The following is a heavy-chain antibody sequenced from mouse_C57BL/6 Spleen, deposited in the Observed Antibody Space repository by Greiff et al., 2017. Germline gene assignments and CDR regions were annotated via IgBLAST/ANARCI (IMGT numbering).Heavy chain of an antibody. Sequence: QVQLQQPGAELVRPGTSVKLSCKASGYTFTSYWMHWVKQRPGQGLEWIGVIDPSDSYTNYNQKFKGKATLTVDTSSSTAYMQLSSLTSEDSAVYYCASTVADYWGQGTTLTVSS. CDR2: IDPSDSYT. D-gene: IGHD1-1*01. CDR1: GYTFTSYW. CDR3: ASTVADY. V-gene: IGHV1-59*01. J-gene: IGHJ2*01.